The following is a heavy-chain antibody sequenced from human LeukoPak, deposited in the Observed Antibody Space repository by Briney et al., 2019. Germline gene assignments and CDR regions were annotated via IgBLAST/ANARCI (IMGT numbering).Heavy chain of an antibody. CDR2: MNPGNGDT. Sequence: ASVKVSCKTSGYTFTNYDINWVRQATGQGLEWMGWMNPGNGDTAYAQSFQGRVSMTRDTSITTAYMELSSLRSEDTAVYYCAVGRGEILDYWGQGTLVTVSS. CDR3: AVGRGEILDY. J-gene: IGHJ4*02. CDR1: GYTFTNYD. D-gene: IGHD3-16*01. V-gene: IGHV1-8*01.